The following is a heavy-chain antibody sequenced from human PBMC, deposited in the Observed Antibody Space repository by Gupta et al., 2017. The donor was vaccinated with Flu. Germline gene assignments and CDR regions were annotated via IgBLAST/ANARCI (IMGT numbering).Heavy chain of an antibody. Sequence: QVQLPQWGAGPLTPSETLSLTRAVYGGSFSGSYWSWIREPPGRGLEWTREINHSGSTNYNPSLKCRVTMSADTAKNQGSLKLCPVTAADTAVYYCARTHIVVVPAAIHNNWFDPWGQGTLVTVSS. CDR1: GGSFSGSY. J-gene: IGHJ5*02. V-gene: IGHV4-34*01. CDR2: INHSGST. D-gene: IGHD2-2*01. CDR3: ARTHIVVVPAAIHNNWFDP.